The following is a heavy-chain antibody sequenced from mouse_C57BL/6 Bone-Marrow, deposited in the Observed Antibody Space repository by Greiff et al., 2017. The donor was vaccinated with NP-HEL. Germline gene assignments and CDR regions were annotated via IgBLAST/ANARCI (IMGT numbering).Heavy chain of an antibody. CDR2: IDPETCGT. CDR1: GYTFTDYE. Sequence: QVQLQQSGAELVRPGASVKLSCKASGYTFTDYEMHCVKQTPFHGLEWIGAIDPETCGTAYHQKFKGKATLTADKSSSTAYMELRSLTSEDSAVYDGTRGGYYGSSYDWYFDVWGTGTTVTVSS. J-gene: IGHJ1*03. V-gene: IGHV1-23*01. CDR3: TRGGYYGSSYDWYFDV. D-gene: IGHD1-1*01.